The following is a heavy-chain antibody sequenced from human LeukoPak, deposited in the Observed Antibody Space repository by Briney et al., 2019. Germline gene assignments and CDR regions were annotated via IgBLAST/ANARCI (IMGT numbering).Heavy chain of an antibody. CDR1: GFTFTGYA. D-gene: IGHD3-3*01. CDR2: IMVGGVGT. V-gene: IGHV3-23*01. CDR3: AKDRAPGTTYDFWSGYYLNAFDI. Sequence: AGGSLRLSWAASGFTFTGYAISGFRQAPGRGREGVSAIMVGGVGTYYADSVKGRFTISRDNSKNTLYLQMNSLRAEDTAVYYCAKDRAPGTTYDFWSGYYLNAFDIWGQGTMVTVSS. J-gene: IGHJ3*02.